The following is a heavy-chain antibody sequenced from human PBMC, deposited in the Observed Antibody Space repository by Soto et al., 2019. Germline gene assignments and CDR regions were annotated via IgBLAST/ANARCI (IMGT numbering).Heavy chain of an antibody. D-gene: IGHD3-3*01. CDR3: ARGIRSVPYYYYYGMDV. V-gene: IGHV3-74*01. J-gene: IGHJ6*02. CDR2: INSDGSST. CDR1: GFTFSSYW. Sequence: EVQLVESGGGLVQPGGSLRLSCAASGFTFSSYWMHWVRQAPGKGLVWVSRINSDGSSTSYADSVKGRFTISRDNAKNTLYLQINSLRAEDTAVYYCARGIRSVPYYYYYGMDVWGQGTTVTVSS.